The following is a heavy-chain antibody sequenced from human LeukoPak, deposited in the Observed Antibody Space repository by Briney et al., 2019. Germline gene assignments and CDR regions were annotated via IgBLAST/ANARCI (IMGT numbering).Heavy chain of an antibody. Sequence: SETLSLTCAVYGGSFSGYYWSWIRQPPGKGLEWIGEINHSGSTNYNPSLKSRVTISVDTSKNQFSLKLSSVTAADTAVYYCAIMGGDYGPFDYWGQGTPVTVSS. V-gene: IGHV4-34*01. J-gene: IGHJ4*02. D-gene: IGHD4-17*01. CDR3: AIMGGDYGPFDY. CDR2: INHSGST. CDR1: GGSFSGYY.